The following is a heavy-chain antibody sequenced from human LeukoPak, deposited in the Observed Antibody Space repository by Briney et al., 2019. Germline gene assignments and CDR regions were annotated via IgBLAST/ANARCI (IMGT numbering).Heavy chain of an antibody. CDR1: GGFITSFY. Sequence: SETLSLTCIVSGGFITSFYWSWIRQPPWKGLEWIGYISNSGSTNYNPSLKSRVTISVDTSKNQFSLKLSSVTAADTAVYYCARPYSSSFHGSFDVWGQGTMVTVSS. V-gene: IGHV4-59*08. D-gene: IGHD6-13*01. CDR3: ARPYSSSFHGSFDV. J-gene: IGHJ3*01. CDR2: ISNSGST.